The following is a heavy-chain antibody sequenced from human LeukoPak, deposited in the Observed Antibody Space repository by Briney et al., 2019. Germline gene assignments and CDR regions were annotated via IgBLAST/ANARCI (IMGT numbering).Heavy chain of an antibody. J-gene: IGHJ3*02. CDR1: GFTFSSYE. CDR3: ARDAEQWLFAFDI. CDR2: ISSSGSTI. D-gene: IGHD6-19*01. V-gene: IGHV3-48*03. Sequence: PGGSLRLSCAASGFTFSSYEMNWVRQAPGKGLEWVSYISSSGSTIYYADPVKGRFTISRDNAKNSLYLQMNSLRAEDTAVYYCARDAEQWLFAFDIWGQGTMVTVSS.